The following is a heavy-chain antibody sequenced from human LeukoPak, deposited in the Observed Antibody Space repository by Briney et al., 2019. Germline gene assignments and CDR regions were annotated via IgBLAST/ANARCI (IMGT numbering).Heavy chain of an antibody. Sequence: GGSLRLSCAASGFTFDDYAMHWVRQAPGKGLEWVSGISWNSGSIGYADSVKGRFTISRDNAKNSLYLQMNSLRAEDTALYYCAKDIENWGDYYFDYWGQGTLVTVSS. V-gene: IGHV3-9*01. CDR2: ISWNSGSI. CDR1: GFTFDDYA. CDR3: AKDIENWGDYYFDY. D-gene: IGHD7-27*01. J-gene: IGHJ4*02.